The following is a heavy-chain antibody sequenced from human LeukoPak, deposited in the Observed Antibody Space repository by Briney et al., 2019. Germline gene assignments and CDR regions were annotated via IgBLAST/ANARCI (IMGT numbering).Heavy chain of an antibody. CDR2: IYYSGST. J-gene: IGHJ4*02. CDR3: ARGWGFVDY. CDR1: GGSISSYY. Sequence: PSETLSLTCTVSGGSISSYYWSWIRRPPGKGLEWIGYIYYSGSTNYNPSLKSRVTISVDTSKNQFSLKLSSVTAADTAVYYCARGWGFVDYWGQGTLVTVSS. V-gene: IGHV4-59*01. D-gene: IGHD7-27*01.